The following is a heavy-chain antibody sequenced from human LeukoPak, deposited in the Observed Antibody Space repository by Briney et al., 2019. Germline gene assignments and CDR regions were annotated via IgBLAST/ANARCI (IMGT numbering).Heavy chain of an antibody. V-gene: IGHV3-23*01. D-gene: IGHD1-1*01. CDR2: TSGSGGRI. J-gene: IGHJ4*02. Sequence: RGSLRLSCAASAFTFTSYSMRWVRQAPGKWREWVSSTSGSGGRIDYADSVKGRFTISRDNSKNTLYLQMNSLTAEDTAVYYCAKNPRLEGWIYFDSWGQGILVTVSS. CDR1: AFTFTSYS. CDR3: AKNPRLEGWIYFDS.